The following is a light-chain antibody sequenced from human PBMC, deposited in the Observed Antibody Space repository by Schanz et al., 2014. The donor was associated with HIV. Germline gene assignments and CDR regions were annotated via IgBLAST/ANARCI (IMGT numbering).Light chain of an antibody. CDR2: GAS. CDR1: QSIRRY. V-gene: IGKV1-39*01. Sequence: IQMTQSPSSLSASVGDRVTITCRASQSIRRYLNWYQQKPGQAPKLLIYGASDLQSGVPSRFSGSGSGTDFTLTISSLQIEDLATYFCQQSLSSPYTFGQGTKLEI. CDR3: QQSLSSPYT. J-gene: IGKJ2*01.